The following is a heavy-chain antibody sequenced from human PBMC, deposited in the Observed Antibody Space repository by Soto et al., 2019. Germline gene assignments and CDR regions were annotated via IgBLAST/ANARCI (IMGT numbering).Heavy chain of an antibody. Sequence: QVQLVESGGGVVQPGRSLRLSCAASGFTFSSYGMHWVRQAPGKGLEWVAVISYDGSNKYYADSVKGRFTISRDNSKNTLYLQMNSLRAEDTAVYYCANCGGDCYFGAYGMDVWGQGTTVTVSS. CDR2: ISYDGSNK. CDR1: GFTFSSYG. V-gene: IGHV3-30*18. J-gene: IGHJ6*02. CDR3: ANCGGDCYFGAYGMDV. D-gene: IGHD2-21*02.